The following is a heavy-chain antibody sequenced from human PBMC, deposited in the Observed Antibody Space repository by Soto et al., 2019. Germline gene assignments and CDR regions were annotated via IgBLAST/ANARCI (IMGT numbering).Heavy chain of an antibody. J-gene: IGHJ6*02. CDR3: ARVSGSYYYGMDV. CDR1: GGSISSSNW. V-gene: IGHV4-4*02. D-gene: IGHD1-26*01. CDR2: IYHSGGT. Sequence: QVQLQESGPGLVKPSGTLSLTCAVSGGSISSSNWWSWVRQPPGKGLEGIGEIYHSGGTDYNPSLKSRVTISVDKSKNPFSLKLSSVTAADTAVYYCARVSGSYYYGMDVWGQGTTVTVSS.